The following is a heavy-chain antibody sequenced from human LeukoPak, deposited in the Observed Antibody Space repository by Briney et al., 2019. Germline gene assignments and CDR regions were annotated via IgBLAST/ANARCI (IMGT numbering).Heavy chain of an antibody. J-gene: IGHJ6*03. CDR2: INWNSGTM. CDR3: AKDPYMDV. Sequence: SGRSLRLSCAASGFSFADATMHWVRQVPGKGLEWVSGINWNSGTMGYADSVKDRFTVSRDNAKNSLYLQMNSPKTEDTALYYCAKDPYMDVWGKGTTVTVSS. V-gene: IGHV3-9*01. CDR1: GFSFADAT.